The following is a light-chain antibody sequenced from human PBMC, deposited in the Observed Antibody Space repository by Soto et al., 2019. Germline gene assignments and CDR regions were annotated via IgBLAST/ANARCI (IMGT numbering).Light chain of an antibody. V-gene: IGKV3-20*01. CDR1: QSVSSSS. CDR3: QQYGSSPFT. Sequence: EIVLTQSPGTLSLSPGERATLSCRASQSVSSSSLAWYQQKPGQAPRLLIYGVSSRATGIPDRFSGSGSGTDFTLTISRLEPEDFAVYYCQQYGSSPFTFGPGTKVDIK. J-gene: IGKJ3*01. CDR2: GVS.